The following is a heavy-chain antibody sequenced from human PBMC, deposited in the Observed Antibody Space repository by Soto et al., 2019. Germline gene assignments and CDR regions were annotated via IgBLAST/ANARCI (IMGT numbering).Heavy chain of an antibody. CDR3: ARGLTIFGVVTGY. Sequence: ASVKVSCKTCGCTFTNYVVDWVRQAPGQGLEWMGWINSGNGNTKYSEKFQGRVTITRDTSASTAYMELNSLTSEDTAVYYCARGLTIFGVVTGYWGQGTLVTVSS. CDR1: GCTFTNYV. V-gene: IGHV1-3*01. J-gene: IGHJ4*02. D-gene: IGHD3-3*01. CDR2: INSGNGNT.